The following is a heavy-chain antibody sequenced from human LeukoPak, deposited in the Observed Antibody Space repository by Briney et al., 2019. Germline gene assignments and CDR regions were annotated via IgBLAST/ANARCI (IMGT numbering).Heavy chain of an antibody. J-gene: IGHJ4*02. CDR3: AKGYKPDYYGSRSLQPHFDY. Sequence: GGSLRLSCAASGFTFDDYAMHWVRQAPGKGLEWVSGISWNSGSIGYADSVKGRFTISRDNAKNSLYLQMNSLRAEDTALYYCAKGYKPDYYGSRSLQPHFDYWGQGTLVTVSS. CDR2: ISWNSGSI. D-gene: IGHD3-10*01. CDR1: GFTFDDYA. V-gene: IGHV3-9*01.